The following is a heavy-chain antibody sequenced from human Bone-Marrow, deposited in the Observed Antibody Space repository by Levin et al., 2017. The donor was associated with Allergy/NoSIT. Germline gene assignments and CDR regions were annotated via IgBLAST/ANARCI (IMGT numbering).Heavy chain of an antibody. CDR1: GFTFQHYA. Sequence: LSLTCAASGFTFQHYAMSWVRQAPGKGLEWVSAISGSGDKTFYRESVKGRFTISRDNSKNTLHLQMNSLTTEDTALYYCAKGVNPLHPYHFDSWGQGTQVTVST. D-gene: IGHD3-10*01. CDR2: ISGSGDKT. CDR3: AKGVNPLHPYHFDS. V-gene: IGHV3-23*01. J-gene: IGHJ4*02.